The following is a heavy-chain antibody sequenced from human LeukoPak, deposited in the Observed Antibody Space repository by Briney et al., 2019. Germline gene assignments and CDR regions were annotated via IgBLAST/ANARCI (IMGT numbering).Heavy chain of an antibody. CDR3: ATRADYYDSSGYYYAPQEY. D-gene: IGHD3-22*01. CDR2: IIPIFGTA. CDR1: GYTFTVHF. V-gene: IGHV1-69*05. Sequence: SVKVSCKTSGYTFTVHFMYWVRQAPGQGLEWMGGIIPIFGTANYAQKFQGRVTITTDESTSTAYMELSSLRSEDTAVYYCATRADYYDSSGYYYAPQEYWGQGTLVTVSS. J-gene: IGHJ4*02.